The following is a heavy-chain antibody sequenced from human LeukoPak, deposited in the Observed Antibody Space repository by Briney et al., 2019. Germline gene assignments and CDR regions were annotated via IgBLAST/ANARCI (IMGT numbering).Heavy chain of an antibody. CDR3: ARGGLSSGWNY. CDR1: GRSLCSGSYF. CDR2: IYYSGNT. D-gene: IGHD6-19*01. Sequence: KSSDTLSLTCTVSGRSLCSGSYFWSWIRQPPGKGLEWFGFIYYSGNTKYNPSLESRAPISVDTSKNQFSLKLTSLTTADTAVYYCARGGLSSGWNYWGRGALVTVSS. V-gene: IGHV4-61*01. J-gene: IGHJ4*02.